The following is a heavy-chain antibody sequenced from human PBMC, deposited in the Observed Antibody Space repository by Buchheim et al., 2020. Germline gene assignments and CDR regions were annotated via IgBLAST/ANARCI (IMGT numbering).Heavy chain of an antibody. D-gene: IGHD1-26*01. CDR2: ISSSSSII. Sequence: EVQLVESGGGLVQPGGSLRLSCAASGFTFSSYSMNWVRQAPGKGLEWVSYISSSSSIIYYADSVRGRFTISRDNATHSLYLQMNSLRAEDTAVYYCAKWNSGSYQFDYWGQGTL. CDR3: AKWNSGSYQFDY. CDR1: GFTFSSYS. J-gene: IGHJ4*02. V-gene: IGHV3-48*01.